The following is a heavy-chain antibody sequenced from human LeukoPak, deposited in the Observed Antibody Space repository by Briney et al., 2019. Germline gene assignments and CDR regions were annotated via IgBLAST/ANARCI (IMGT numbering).Heavy chain of an antibody. J-gene: IGHJ4*02. CDR1: GGSFSGYY. CDR2: INHSGST. Sequence: SETLSLTCAVYGGSFSGYYRSWIRQPPGKGLEWIGEINHSGSTNYNPSLKSRVTISVDTSKNQFSLKLSSVTAADTAVYYCARGEMYGDSFFDYWGQGTLVTVSS. CDR3: ARGEMYGDSFFDY. V-gene: IGHV4-34*01. D-gene: IGHD4-17*01.